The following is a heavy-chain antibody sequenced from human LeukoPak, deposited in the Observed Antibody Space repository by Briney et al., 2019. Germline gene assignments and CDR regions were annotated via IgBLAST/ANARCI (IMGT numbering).Heavy chain of an antibody. D-gene: IGHD2-2*01. CDR1: GFTFSSYG. CDR3: ARDSIVVVPAAPDGMDV. V-gene: IGHV3-33*01. CDR2: IWYDGSNK. Sequence: PGGSLRLSCAASGFTFSSYGMHWVRQAPGKGLEWVAVIWYDGSNKYYADSVKGRFTISRDNSKNTLYLQMNGLRAEDTAVYYCARDSIVVVPAAPDGMDVWGKGTTVTVSS. J-gene: IGHJ6*04.